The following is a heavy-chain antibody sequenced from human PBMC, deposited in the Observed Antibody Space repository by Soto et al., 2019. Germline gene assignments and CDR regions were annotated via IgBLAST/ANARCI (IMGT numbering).Heavy chain of an antibody. Sequence: SETLSLTCTVSGGSISSKTYYWGWIRQPPGKGLEWIGNIYFVGITHYNPSLKSRVTMSVDTSKNQFSLKLTSVTASDAAVYYCARRVVVIGTYDAFDVWGQGTMVTVSS. D-gene: IGHD2-21*01. CDR2: IYFVGIT. CDR1: GGSISSKTYY. CDR3: ARRVVVIGTYDAFDV. J-gene: IGHJ3*01. V-gene: IGHV4-39*01.